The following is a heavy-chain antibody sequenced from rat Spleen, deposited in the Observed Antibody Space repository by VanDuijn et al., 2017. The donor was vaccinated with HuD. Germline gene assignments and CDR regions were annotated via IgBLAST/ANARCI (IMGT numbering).Heavy chain of an antibody. V-gene: IGHV5-22*01. Sequence: EVQLVESGGGLVQPGRSLKLSCAASGFTFSDYAMAWVRQAPKKGLEWVASISYEGSSTYYGDSVKGRFTISRDNAKSTLYLQMNSLRSEDTATYYCARVGIVITSGVTDAWGQGTSVAVSS. CDR1: GFTFSDYA. D-gene: IGHD1-12*02. J-gene: IGHJ4*01. CDR3: ARVGIVITSGVTDA. CDR2: ISYEGSST.